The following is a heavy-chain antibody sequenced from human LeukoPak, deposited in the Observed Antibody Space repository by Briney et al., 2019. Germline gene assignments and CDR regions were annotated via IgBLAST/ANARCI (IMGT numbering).Heavy chain of an antibody. CDR3: AKDAAGPEY. CDR1: GLTFSDYS. CDR2: ISAGGGST. Sequence: GASLRLSCAASGLTFSDYSMTWVRQAPGKGLFWVSGISAGGGSTYYADSVKGRFTISRDNSRNTLYLQMNSLRAEDTAVYYCAKDAAGPEYWGQGTLVTVSS. J-gene: IGHJ4*02. D-gene: IGHD6-13*01. V-gene: IGHV3-23*01.